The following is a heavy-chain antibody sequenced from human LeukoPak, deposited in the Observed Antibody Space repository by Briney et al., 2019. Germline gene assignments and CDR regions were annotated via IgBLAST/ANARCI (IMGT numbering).Heavy chain of an antibody. D-gene: IGHD6-13*01. V-gene: IGHV3-23*01. J-gene: IGHJ4*02. Sequence: SGGSLRLSCASSGFTFSSYAMSWVRQAPGKGLEWVSAISGSGSNTYYADSVKGRFTMSRDNAKNTLYLQMNSLRAEDTAVYYCARGGQQLVTYFDYWGQGTLVTVSS. CDR2: ISGSGSNT. CDR3: ARGGQQLVTYFDY. CDR1: GFTFSSYA.